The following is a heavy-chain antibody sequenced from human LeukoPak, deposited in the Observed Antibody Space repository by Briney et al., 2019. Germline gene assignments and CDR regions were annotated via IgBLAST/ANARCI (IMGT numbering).Heavy chain of an antibody. V-gene: IGHV3-74*01. D-gene: IGHD3-22*01. J-gene: IGHJ4*02. CDR3: ARVGSSGYLSWLDY. CDR2: INSDGSST. CDR1: GFTFSSYW. Sequence: PGGSLRLSCAASGFTFSSYWMHWVRQAPGKGLVWVSRINSDGSSTSYADSVKGRFTISRDNAKNTLYPQMNSLRAEDTAVYYCARVGSSGYLSWLDYWGQGTLVTVSS.